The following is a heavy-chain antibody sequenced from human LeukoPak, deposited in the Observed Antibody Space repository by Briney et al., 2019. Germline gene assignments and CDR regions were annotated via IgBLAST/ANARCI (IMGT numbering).Heavy chain of an antibody. Sequence: GGSLRLSCAASGFTFSSYAMSWVRQAPGKGLEWVSAISGSGGSIYYADSVKGRSTISRDNSKNTLYLQMNSLRAEDTAVYYCAKMYQLHNWFDPWGQGTLVTVSS. CDR3: AKMYQLHNWFDP. J-gene: IGHJ5*02. V-gene: IGHV3-23*01. D-gene: IGHD2-2*01. CDR2: ISGSGGSI. CDR1: GFTFSSYA.